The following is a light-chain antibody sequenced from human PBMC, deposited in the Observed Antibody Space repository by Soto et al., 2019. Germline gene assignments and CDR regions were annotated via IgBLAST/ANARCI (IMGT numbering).Light chain of an antibody. CDR1: NSNIGADHD. CDR3: QSYDNSVRAVV. J-gene: IGLJ2*01. CDR2: GNT. V-gene: IGLV1-40*01. Sequence: QSVLTQPPSVSGAPGQRVTISCTVNNSNIGADHDVHWYQQFPETAPKLLIFGNTNRPPGVPDRFSASKSASSASLVVTGLQAEDEATYYCQSYDNSVRAVVFGGGTKLTVL.